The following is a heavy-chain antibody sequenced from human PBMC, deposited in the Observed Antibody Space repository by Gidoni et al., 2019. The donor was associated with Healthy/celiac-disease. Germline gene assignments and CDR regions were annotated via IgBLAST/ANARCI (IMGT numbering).Heavy chain of an antibody. CDR1: GFTFSSYA. V-gene: IGHV3-23*01. CDR2: ISGSGGST. CDR3: AGDGSYYDSSGYLTRNWYFDL. D-gene: IGHD3-22*01. J-gene: IGHJ2*01. Sequence: EVQLLESGGGLVQPGGSLRLSCAASGFTFSSYAMSWVRQAPGKGLEWVSAISGSGGSTYYADSVKGRFTISRDNSKNTLYLQMISLRAEDTAVYYCAGDGSYYDSSGYLTRNWYFDLWGRGTLVTVSS.